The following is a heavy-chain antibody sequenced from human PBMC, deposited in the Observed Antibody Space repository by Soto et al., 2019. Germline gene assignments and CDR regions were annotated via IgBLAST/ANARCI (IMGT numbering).Heavy chain of an antibody. CDR3: AKAPRSGQQNPVFDY. D-gene: IGHD6-13*01. V-gene: IGHV3-23*01. J-gene: IGHJ4*02. CDR1: GFTFSSYA. CDR2: ISGSGGST. Sequence: PGGSLRLSCAASGFTFSSYAMSWVRQAPGKELEWVSAISGSGGSTYYADSVKGRFTISRDNFKNTLYLQMNSLRADDTAVYYCAKAPRSGQQNPVFDYWGQGTLVTVSS.